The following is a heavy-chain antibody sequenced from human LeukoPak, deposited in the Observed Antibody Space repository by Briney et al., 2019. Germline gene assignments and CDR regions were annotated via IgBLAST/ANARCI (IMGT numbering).Heavy chain of an antibody. Sequence: GGSLRLSCAASGFTFSSCAMSWVRQAPGKGLDWFSAITDSGGDTYYADSLKGRFTISRDNSKNTLFLQMNSLRAEDTAVYYCVKGSSSSRPYYFDYWGQGILVTVSS. V-gene: IGHV3-23*01. CDR3: VKGSSSSRPYYFDY. D-gene: IGHD6-6*01. J-gene: IGHJ4*02. CDR1: GFTFSSCA. CDR2: ITDSGGDT.